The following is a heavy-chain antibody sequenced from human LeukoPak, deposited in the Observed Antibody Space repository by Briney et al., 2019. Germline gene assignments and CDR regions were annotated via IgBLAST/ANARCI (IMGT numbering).Heavy chain of an antibody. CDR1: GFTFSSYA. Sequence: GGSLRLSCAASGFTFSSYAMSWVRQAPGKGLEWVSAISGSGGSTYYADSVKGRFTISRDNSKNTLYLQMNSLRAEDTAVYYCAKDLREYQLLSGDCWGQGTLVTVSS. D-gene: IGHD2-2*01. CDR2: ISGSGGST. J-gene: IGHJ4*02. V-gene: IGHV3-23*01. CDR3: AKDLREYQLLSGDC.